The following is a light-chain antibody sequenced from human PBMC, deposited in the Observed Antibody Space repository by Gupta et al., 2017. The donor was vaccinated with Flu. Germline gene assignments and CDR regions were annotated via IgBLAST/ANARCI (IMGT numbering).Light chain of an antibody. Sequence: IAMTQSPLSLLVTPGEPASISCRSSQSLLHSNGYNYLDWYLQKPGQSPQLLIYLGSNRASGVPDRFSGSGSGTDFTLKISRVEAEDVGVYYCMQALQTPPTFGQGTKLEIK. V-gene: IGKV2-28*01. CDR1: QSLLHSNGYNY. CDR3: MQALQTPPT. CDR2: LGS. J-gene: IGKJ2*01.